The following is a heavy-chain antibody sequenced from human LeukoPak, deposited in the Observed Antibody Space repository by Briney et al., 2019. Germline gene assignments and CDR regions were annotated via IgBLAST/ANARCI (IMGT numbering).Heavy chain of an antibody. CDR2: IIPIFGTA. CDR3: ARGPYDFWSGYPFGY. CDR1: GGTFSSYA. J-gene: IGHJ4*02. D-gene: IGHD3-3*01. V-gene: IGHV1-69*05. Sequence: GASVKVSCKASGGTFSSYAISWVRQAPGQGLEWMGGIIPIFGTANYAQKFQGRVTITTDESTSTAYMELSSLRSEDTAVYYCARGPYDFWSGYPFGYWGQGILVTVSS.